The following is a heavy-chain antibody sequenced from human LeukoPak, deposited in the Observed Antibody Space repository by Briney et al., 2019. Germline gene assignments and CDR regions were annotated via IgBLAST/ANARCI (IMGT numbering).Heavy chain of an antibody. D-gene: IGHD6-13*01. CDR3: ATDHGYSSSWYFW. CDR1: GYTLTELS. J-gene: IGHJ4*02. V-gene: IGHV1-24*01. Sequence: ASVKVSCKVSGYTLTELSMHWVRQAPGKGLEWMGGFDPEDGETIYAQKFQGRVTMTEGTSTDTAYMELSSLRSEDTAVYYCATDHGYSSSWYFWWGQGTLVTVSS. CDR2: FDPEDGET.